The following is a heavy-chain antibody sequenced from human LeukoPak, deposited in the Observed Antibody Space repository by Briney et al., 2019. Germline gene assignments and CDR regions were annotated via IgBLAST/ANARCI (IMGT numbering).Heavy chain of an antibody. V-gene: IGHV3-74*01. CDR3: ASPIAVAGPYYFDY. Sequence: GGSLRLSCAASGFTFSSYWMHWVRQAPGKGLVWVSRINSDGSSTNYADSVKGRFTISRDNAKDTLYLQINSLRAEDTAVYYCASPIAVAGPYYFDYWGQGTLVIVSS. CDR1: GFTFSSYW. J-gene: IGHJ4*02. CDR2: INSDGSST. D-gene: IGHD6-19*01.